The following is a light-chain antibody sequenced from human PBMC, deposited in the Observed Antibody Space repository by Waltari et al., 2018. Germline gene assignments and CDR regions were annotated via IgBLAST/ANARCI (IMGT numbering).Light chain of an antibody. CDR1: NSNIGSNT. CDR2: RNS. J-gene: IGLJ3*02. CDR3: AAWDDSLTGSWV. Sequence: QSVLTQPPSASGTPGQRVTISCSGSNSNIGSNTVTWYQHFPGTAPNLLIYRNSQRPSGVPYRFSGSKSGTSASLAISGLQSEDDADYYCAAWDDSLTGSWVFGGGTKLTV. V-gene: IGLV1-44*01.